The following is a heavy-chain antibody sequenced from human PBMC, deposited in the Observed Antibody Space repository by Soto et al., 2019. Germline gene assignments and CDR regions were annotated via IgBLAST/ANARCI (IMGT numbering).Heavy chain of an antibody. CDR1: GCAIRDFA. J-gene: IGHJ6*04. CDR3: TRHTQDV. V-gene: IGHV3-73*01. CDR2: IRSKPYTYAT. Sequence: VRSLRLFCGASGCAIRDFAVHWVSQAYGKGLELVGRIRSKPYTYATAFAASVEGRFTISRDDSKNTAYLQMNSLKTEDTAVYFCTRHTQDVWGKGTTVTVSS.